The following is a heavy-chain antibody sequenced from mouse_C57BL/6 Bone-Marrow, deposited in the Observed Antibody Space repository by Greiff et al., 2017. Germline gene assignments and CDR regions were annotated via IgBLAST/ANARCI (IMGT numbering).Heavy chain of an antibody. D-gene: IGHD5-5*01. CDR3: AREDYLRFHWYFDV. V-gene: IGHV1-50*01. CDR2: IDPSDSYT. CDR1: GYTFTSYW. Sequence: QVQLQQPGAELVKPGASVKLSCKASGYTFTSYWMQWVKQRPGQGLEWIGEIDPSDSYTNYNQKFKGKATLTLDTSSSTAYMQLSSLTSEDSAVYYCAREDYLRFHWYFDVWGTGTTVTVSS. J-gene: IGHJ1*03.